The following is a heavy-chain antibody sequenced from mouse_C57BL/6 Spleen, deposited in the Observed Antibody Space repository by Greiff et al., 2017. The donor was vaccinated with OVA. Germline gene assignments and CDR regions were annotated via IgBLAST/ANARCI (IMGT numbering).Heavy chain of an antibody. J-gene: IGHJ3*01. Sequence: VQLQQSGAELVKPGASVKLSCKASGYTFTSYWMHWVKQRPGQGLEWIGMIHPNSGSTNSNEKFTGKATLTVAKSSSTAYLQLSSLTSEDAAVYYWGRRELRDGYEEGFAYWGQGTLVTVSA. CDR1: GYTFTSYW. CDR3: GRRELRDGYEEGFAY. V-gene: IGHV1-64*01. D-gene: IGHD2-2*01. CDR2: IHPNSGST.